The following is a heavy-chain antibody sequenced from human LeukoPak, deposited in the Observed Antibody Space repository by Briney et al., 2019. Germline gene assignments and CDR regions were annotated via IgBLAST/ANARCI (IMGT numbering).Heavy chain of an antibody. J-gene: IGHJ4*02. CDR1: GYTFTSYG. D-gene: IGHD3-10*01. Sequence: GASVKVSCKASGYTFTSYGISWVRQAPGQGLEWMGWISAYNGNTNYAQKLQGRVTMTTDTSTSTAYMELRSLRSDDTAVYYCARCMGGGWFGELPPLYPYYFDYWGQGTLVTVSS. CDR2: ISAYNGNT. V-gene: IGHV1-18*01. CDR3: ARCMGGGWFGELPPLYPYYFDY.